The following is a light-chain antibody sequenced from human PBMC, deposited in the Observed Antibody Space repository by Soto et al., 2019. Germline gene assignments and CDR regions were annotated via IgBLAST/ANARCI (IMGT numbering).Light chain of an antibody. CDR1: QSISTW. J-gene: IGKJ1*01. Sequence: DIQMTQSPSTLSASVGDRVTITCRASQSISTWLAWYQQKPGKAPNLLIYKASSLDSGVPSRFSGSGSGTEFTLTISSLQPDDFATYYCQQYNSYSWTFGQGTKVEIK. CDR3: QQYNSYSWT. V-gene: IGKV1-5*03. CDR2: KAS.